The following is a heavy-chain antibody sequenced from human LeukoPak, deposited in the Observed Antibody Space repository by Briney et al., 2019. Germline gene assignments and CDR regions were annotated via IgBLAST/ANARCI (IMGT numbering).Heavy chain of an antibody. Sequence: GGSLRLSCAASGFTFSSYWMHWVRQAPGKGLVWVSRIKSDGSTNYADSVKGRFTISRDNTKNTVSPQMNSLRAEDTGVYYCARAPSEIGGYYPEYFRHWGQGTLVTVSS. CDR3: ARAPSEIGGYYPEYFRH. J-gene: IGHJ1*01. D-gene: IGHD3-22*01. CDR1: GFTFSSYW. CDR2: IKSDGST. V-gene: IGHV3-74*01.